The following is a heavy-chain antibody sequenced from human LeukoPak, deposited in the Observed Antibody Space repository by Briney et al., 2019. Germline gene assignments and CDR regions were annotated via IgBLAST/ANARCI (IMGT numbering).Heavy chain of an antibody. D-gene: IGHD6-13*01. V-gene: IGHV1-69*04. CDR3: ARDQDSSSSGDY. J-gene: IGHJ4*02. Sequence: SVKVSCKASGGTFSSYAISWVRQAPGQGLEWMGRIIPIFGIANYARKFQGRVTITADKSTSTAYMELSSLRSEDTAVYYCARDQDSSSSGDYWGQGTLVTVSS. CDR2: IIPIFGIA. CDR1: GGTFSSYA.